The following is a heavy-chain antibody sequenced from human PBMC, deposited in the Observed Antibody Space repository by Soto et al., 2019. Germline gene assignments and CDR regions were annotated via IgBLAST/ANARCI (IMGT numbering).Heavy chain of an antibody. V-gene: IGHV3-30*18. Sequence: QVQLVESGGGVVQPGTSLRLSCEASGFAFNKFGMHWVRQAPGKGLEWVAFISYDGSYQYYADSVQGRLTITRDNSMNTLNMQWNSLRREDTAVYYCAKGGEVGGVLGDHWGQGPLVTVSS. D-gene: IGHD1-26*01. CDR1: GFAFNKFG. J-gene: IGHJ4*02. CDR2: ISYDGSYQ. CDR3: AKGGEVGGVLGDH.